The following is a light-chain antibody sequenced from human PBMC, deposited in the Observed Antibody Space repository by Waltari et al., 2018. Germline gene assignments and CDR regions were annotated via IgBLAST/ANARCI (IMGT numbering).Light chain of an antibody. CDR3: QQSYSTPPDT. CDR1: QSISSY. J-gene: IGKJ4*01. V-gene: IGKV1-39*01. CDR2: AAS. Sequence: DIQMTQSPSSLSASVGDSVTITCRASQSISSYLNWYQQKPGKAPKLLIYAASSLQSGVPSRFSGSGSGTDFTLTISSLQPEDFATYYCQQSYSTPPDTFGGGTKVEIK.